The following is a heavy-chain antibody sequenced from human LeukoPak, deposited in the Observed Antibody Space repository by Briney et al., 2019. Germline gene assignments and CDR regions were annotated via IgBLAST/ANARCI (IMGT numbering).Heavy chain of an antibody. Sequence: GGSLRLSCAASGFTFSTYAMSWVRQAPGKGLEWVSAVSGSGGTTYYADSVKGRFTISRDNSKNTLYLQMNGLRAEDTALYYCAKSLSGYYRYDYWGQGTLVTVSS. V-gene: IGHV3-23*01. CDR3: AKSLSGYYRYDY. J-gene: IGHJ4*02. CDR2: VSGSGGTT. CDR1: GFTFSTYA. D-gene: IGHD3-22*01.